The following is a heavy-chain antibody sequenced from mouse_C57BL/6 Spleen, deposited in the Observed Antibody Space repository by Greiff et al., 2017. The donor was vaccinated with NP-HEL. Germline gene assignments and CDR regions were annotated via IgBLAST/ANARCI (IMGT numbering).Heavy chain of an antibody. Sequence: EVQLQQSGPELVQPGASVKISCKASGYSFTDYHMNWVKQSNGKSLEWIGVINPNYGTTSYNQKFKGKATLTVDQSSSTAYMQLNSLTSEDSAVYYCARSLGSSFYYFDDWGQGTTLTASS. J-gene: IGHJ2*01. CDR1: GYSFTDYH. D-gene: IGHD1-1*01. CDR3: ARSLGSSFYYFDD. CDR2: INPNYGTT. V-gene: IGHV1-39*01.